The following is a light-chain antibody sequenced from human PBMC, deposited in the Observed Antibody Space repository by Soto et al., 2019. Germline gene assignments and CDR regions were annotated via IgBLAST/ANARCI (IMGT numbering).Light chain of an antibody. CDR2: DVS. Sequence: GDRVTITCRASQTISSWLAWYQQKPGTAPKILIYDVSSLESGVPSRFSGSRSGTEFTLTISSLQRDDFATYYCQQYNSYPWTFGQGTKVEVK. CDR3: QQYNSYPWT. V-gene: IGKV1-5*01. J-gene: IGKJ1*01. CDR1: QTISSW.